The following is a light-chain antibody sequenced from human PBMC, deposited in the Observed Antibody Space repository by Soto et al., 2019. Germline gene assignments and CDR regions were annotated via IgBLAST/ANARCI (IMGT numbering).Light chain of an antibody. Sequence: EIVFTQSPGTLSLSPGERATLSCRASQRVSSSYLAWYQQKPGQAPRLLIYGASSRATGIPDRFSGSGSGTDFTLTISRLEPEDFAVYYCQQYGSPRTFGQGTKVEIK. V-gene: IGKV3-20*01. J-gene: IGKJ1*01. CDR2: GAS. CDR1: QRVSSSY. CDR3: QQYGSPRT.